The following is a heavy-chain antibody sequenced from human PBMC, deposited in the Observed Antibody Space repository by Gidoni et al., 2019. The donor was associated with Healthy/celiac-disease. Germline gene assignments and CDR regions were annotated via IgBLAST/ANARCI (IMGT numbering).Heavy chain of an antibody. CDR3: AREHCSSTSCYSNLGYFDY. V-gene: IGHV3-66*01. J-gene: IGHJ4*02. Sequence: EVQLVESGGGLVQPGGSLRLSCAASGFTVRSNYMSWVRQAPGKGLEWVSVIYSGGSTYYADSVKGRFTISRDNSKNTLYLQMNSLRAEDTAVYYCAREHCSSTSCYSNLGYFDYWGQGTLVTVSS. CDR1: GFTVRSNY. D-gene: IGHD2-2*01. CDR2: IYSGGST.